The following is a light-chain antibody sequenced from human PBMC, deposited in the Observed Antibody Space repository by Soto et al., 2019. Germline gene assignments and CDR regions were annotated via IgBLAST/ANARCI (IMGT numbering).Light chain of an antibody. V-gene: IGKV1-39*01. CDR3: QQSYSTPPN. CDR1: QSISSY. Sequence: DIQMTQSPSSLSASVGDRVTITCRASQSISSYLNWYQQKPGKAPTLLIYAASSLQSGVPSMFSGSGSGTDFTLTISSLQPEDFATYYCQQSYSTPPNFGPGTKVDIK. CDR2: AAS. J-gene: IGKJ3*01.